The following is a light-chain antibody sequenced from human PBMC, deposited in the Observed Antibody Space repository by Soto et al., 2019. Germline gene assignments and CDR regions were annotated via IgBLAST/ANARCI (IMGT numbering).Light chain of an antibody. Sequence: QSALTQPASVSGSPGQSITISCTGTSSDVGGYNYVSWYQQHPGKAPQLMIYDVSNRPSGVSNRFSGSKSGNTASLTNSGLQAEDEADYYCSSYTSTSTHVVFGGGTKLTVL. CDR2: DVS. V-gene: IGLV2-14*01. CDR3: SSYTSTSTHVV. CDR1: SSDVGGYNY. J-gene: IGLJ2*01.